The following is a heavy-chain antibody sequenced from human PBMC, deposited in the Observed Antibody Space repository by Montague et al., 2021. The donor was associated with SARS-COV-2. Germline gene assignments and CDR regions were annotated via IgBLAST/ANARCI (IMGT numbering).Heavy chain of an antibody. CDR1: GGSISSGTYY. D-gene: IGHD2-21*02. CDR2: MCYSGSX. J-gene: IGHJ4*02. CDR3: TRGRLLPYFDY. V-gene: IGHV4-31*03. Sequence: TLSLTCSVSGGSISSGTYYWTWIRQRPGKGLGWIGNMCYSGSXYYSPSLKSRVTISADTSTTHFSLRLNSMTASDTAVYYCTRGRLLPYFDYWGQGTLVTVSS.